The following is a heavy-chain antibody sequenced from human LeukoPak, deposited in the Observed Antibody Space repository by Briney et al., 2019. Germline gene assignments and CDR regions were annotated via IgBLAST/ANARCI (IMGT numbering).Heavy chain of an antibody. J-gene: IGHJ4*02. D-gene: IGHD3-16*01. V-gene: IGHV3-48*01. CDR1: GFTFSSYS. CDR2: ISSSSSTI. CDR3: ARDFRGGSFDY. Sequence: GGSLRLSCAASGFTFSSYSMNWVRQAPGKGLEWVSYISSSSSTIYYADSVKGRFTISRDNAKNSLYLQMNSLRAEDTAVYYCARDFRGGSFDYWGQGTLVTVSS.